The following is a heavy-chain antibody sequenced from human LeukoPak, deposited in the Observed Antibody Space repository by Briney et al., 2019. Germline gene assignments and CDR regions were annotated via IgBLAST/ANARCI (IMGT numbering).Heavy chain of an antibody. CDR2: INPNSGGT. J-gene: IGHJ3*02. CDR3: AREIWSYYYGSGNNDAFDI. D-gene: IGHD3-10*01. V-gene: IGHV1-2*02. Sequence: GASVKVSCKASGYTFTGYYMHWVRQAPGRGLEWMGWINPNSGGTNYAQKFQGRVTMTRDTSISTAYMEMSRLRSDDTAVYYCAREIWSYYYGSGNNDAFDIWGQGTMVTVSS. CDR1: GYTFTGYY.